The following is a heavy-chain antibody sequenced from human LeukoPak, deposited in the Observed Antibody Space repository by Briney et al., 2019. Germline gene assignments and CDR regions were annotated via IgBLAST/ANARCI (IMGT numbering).Heavy chain of an antibody. CDR1: GFTFSSYA. CDR2: INHSGST. V-gene: IGHV4-34*01. D-gene: IGHD5-18*01. CDR3: ARGDTWIQLSSFDY. Sequence: GSLRLSYAASGFTFSSYAMSWVRQAPGKGLEWIGEINHSGSTNYNPSLKSRVTISVDTSKNQFSLKLSSVTAADTAVYYCARGDTWIQLSSFDYWGQGTLVTVSS. J-gene: IGHJ4*02.